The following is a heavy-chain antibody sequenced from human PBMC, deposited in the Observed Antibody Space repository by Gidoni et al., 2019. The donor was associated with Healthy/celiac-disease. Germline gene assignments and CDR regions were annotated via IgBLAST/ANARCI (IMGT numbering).Heavy chain of an antibody. CDR3: ASLMGVGSSSPAFDY. D-gene: IGHD6-6*01. V-gene: IGHV4-4*02. J-gene: IGHJ4*02. CDR2: IYHSGST. Sequence: HVQLPESGPGLVKPSGTLSLPCAVSGGSISRSNWWSWVRQPPGKGLEWIGEIYHSGSTNYNPSLKSRVTISVDKSKNQFSLKLSSVTAADTAVYYCASLMGVGSSSPAFDYWGQGTLVTVSS. CDR1: GGSISRSNW.